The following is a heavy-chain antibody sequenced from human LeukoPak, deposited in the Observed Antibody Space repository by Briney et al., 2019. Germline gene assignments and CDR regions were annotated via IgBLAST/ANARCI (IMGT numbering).Heavy chain of an antibody. CDR2: ISYDGSNK. V-gene: IGHV3-30*18. CDR1: GFTFSNYG. J-gene: IGHJ6*03. CDR3: AKGSKGLLFTRDYYMDV. Sequence: GGSLRLSCAASGFTFSNYGMHWVRQAPGKGLEWVAVISYDGSNKYYADSVKGRFTISRDNSKNTLYLQMNSLRAEDTAVYYCAKGSKGLLFTRDYYMDVWGKGTTVTISS. D-gene: IGHD3-3*01.